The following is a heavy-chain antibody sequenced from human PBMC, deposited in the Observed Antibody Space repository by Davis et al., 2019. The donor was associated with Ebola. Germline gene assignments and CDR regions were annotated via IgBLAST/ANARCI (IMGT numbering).Heavy chain of an antibody. D-gene: IGHD3-3*01. CDR2: EYNRGGS. V-gene: IGHV4-39*07. CDR3: ARAEGVWSGYNYYFYGLDV. J-gene: IGHJ6*02. CDR1: GGSISSSNYY. Sequence: MPSETLSLTCTVSGGSISSSNYYWGWVRQPPGKKLEWIGSEYNRGGSYYNLSLKSRVTISVDKSKNQFSLKLTSVTAADTAVYYCARAEGVWSGYNYYFYGLDVWGQGTMVTVSS.